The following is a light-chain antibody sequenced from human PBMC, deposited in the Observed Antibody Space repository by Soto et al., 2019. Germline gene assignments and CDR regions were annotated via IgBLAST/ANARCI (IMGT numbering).Light chain of an antibody. V-gene: IGKV1-39*01. Sequence: DIQMTQSPSSLSAPVGDRVTITCRASQTISNFLNWYQHKPGKAPKLLIYAASSLQSGVPSRFSGSGSGTDFTLTFSSLQPEDTATYYCQQSYSDPPITFGQGTRLEIK. CDR2: AAS. J-gene: IGKJ5*01. CDR3: QQSYSDPPIT. CDR1: QTISNF.